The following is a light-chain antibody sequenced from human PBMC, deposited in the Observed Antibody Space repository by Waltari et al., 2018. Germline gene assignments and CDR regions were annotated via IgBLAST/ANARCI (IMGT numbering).Light chain of an antibody. CDR2: GAS. V-gene: IGKV3-20*01. J-gene: IGKJ2*01. CDR1: QIVSSSY. Sequence: EIVLRQSPGALYLSPGERATLSCRASQIVSSSYFAWYQQTPGKAPRLLLYGASCMATDIPYRFSGSGSGPDFTLTISRLEPEEFALYYCQQYGSSFSFGRGTKLEI. CDR3: QQYGSSFS.